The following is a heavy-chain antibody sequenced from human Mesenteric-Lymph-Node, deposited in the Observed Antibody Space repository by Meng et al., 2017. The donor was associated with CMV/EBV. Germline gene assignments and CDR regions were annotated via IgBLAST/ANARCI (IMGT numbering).Heavy chain of an antibody. CDR2: IYYSGST. CDR1: GGSISSSSYY. Sequence: GSLRLSCTVSGGSISSSSYYWGWIRQPPGKGLEWIGSIYYSGSTYYNPSLKSRVTISVDTSKNQFSLKLSSVTAADTAVYYCARDRDHLNWFDPWGQGTLVTVSS. V-gene: IGHV4-39*07. D-gene: IGHD1-14*01. J-gene: IGHJ5*02. CDR3: ARDRDHLNWFDP.